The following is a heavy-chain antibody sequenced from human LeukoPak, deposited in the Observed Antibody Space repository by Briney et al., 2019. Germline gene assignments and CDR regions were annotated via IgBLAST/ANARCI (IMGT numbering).Heavy chain of an antibody. V-gene: IGHV3-74*01. CDR3: ARESYCSGGSCYSGRAFDI. J-gene: IGHJ3*02. CDR2: INTDGSKT. D-gene: IGHD2-15*01. Sequence: PGGSLRLSCAASGFTFSSYWMHWVRQAPGKGLVWVSRINTDGSKTTYADPVKGRFTMSRDSAKNTLYLQMNSPRAEDTAVYYCARESYCSGGSCYSGRAFDIWGQGTMVTVSS. CDR1: GFTFSSYW.